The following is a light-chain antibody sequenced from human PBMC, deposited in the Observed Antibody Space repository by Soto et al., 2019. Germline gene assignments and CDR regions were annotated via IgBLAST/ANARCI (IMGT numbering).Light chain of an antibody. J-gene: IGLJ1*01. V-gene: IGLV2-14*01. CDR1: SSDVGRYNY. CDR3: STYTRTFYV. Sequence: QSALTQPASVSGSPGQSITISCTGSSSDVGRYNYVSWYQQRPGKAPKLIIFEVSSRPSGISSRFSGSKSGNTASLTIFGLQTEDEADYYCSTYTRTFYVFGTGTKSPS. CDR2: EVS.